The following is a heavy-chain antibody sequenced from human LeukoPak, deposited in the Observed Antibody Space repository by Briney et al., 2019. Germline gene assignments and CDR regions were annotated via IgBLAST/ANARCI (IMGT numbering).Heavy chain of an antibody. J-gene: IGHJ3*02. V-gene: IGHV4-59*12. Sequence: SETLSLTCTVSGGSISSYYWSWIRQPPGKGLEWIGNMYYSGSTYYNPSLQSRVTISRDTSRNQFSLNLSSVTAADTALYYCARNTGSYGNDAFDMWGQGTMVTVSS. CDR3: ARNTGSYGNDAFDM. CDR2: MYYSGST. CDR1: GGSISSYY. D-gene: IGHD5-18*01.